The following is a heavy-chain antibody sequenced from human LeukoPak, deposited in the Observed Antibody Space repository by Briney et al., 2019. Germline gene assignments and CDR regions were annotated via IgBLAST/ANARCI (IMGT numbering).Heavy chain of an antibody. CDR1: GGTFSSYA. CDR3: ARGPMVRGVPDYDCFDY. CDR2: IIPIFGTA. V-gene: IGHV1-69*13. D-gene: IGHD3-10*01. Sequence: SVTVSCKASGGTFSSYAISWVRQAPGQGLEWMGGIIPIFGTANYAQKFQGRVTITADESTSTAYMELSSLRSEDTAVYYCARGPMVRGVPDYDCFDYWGQGTLVTVSS. J-gene: IGHJ4*02.